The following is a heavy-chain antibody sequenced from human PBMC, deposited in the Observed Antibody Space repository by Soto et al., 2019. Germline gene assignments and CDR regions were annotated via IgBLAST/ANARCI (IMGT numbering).Heavy chain of an antibody. J-gene: IGHJ4*02. Sequence: GGPLILSSAASGVPFSSCAMSWVRQAPGMGLQWVSGISDSGGSTYYADSVRGRLTISRDNSKNTLYLQLNSLGAEDTAVYYCAKDKPAAGSQWLVPIWGRGTLVTVS. CDR1: GVPFSSCA. CDR3: AKDKPAAGSQWLVPI. D-gene: IGHD6-19*01. V-gene: IGHV3-23*01. CDR2: ISDSGGST.